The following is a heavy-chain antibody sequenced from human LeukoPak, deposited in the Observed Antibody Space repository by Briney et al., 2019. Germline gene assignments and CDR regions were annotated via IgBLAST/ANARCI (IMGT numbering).Heavy chain of an antibody. D-gene: IGHD3-10*01. Sequence: ASVKVSCKASGYTFTGYYMNWVRQAPGQGLEWMGWINSGGTNYAQKFQGRVTMTRDTSISTAYMELSSLRSEDTAVYYCARTSGSYYFGYWGQGTLVTVSS. J-gene: IGHJ4*02. CDR1: GYTFTGYY. CDR2: INSGGT. V-gene: IGHV1-2*02. CDR3: ARTSGSYYFGY.